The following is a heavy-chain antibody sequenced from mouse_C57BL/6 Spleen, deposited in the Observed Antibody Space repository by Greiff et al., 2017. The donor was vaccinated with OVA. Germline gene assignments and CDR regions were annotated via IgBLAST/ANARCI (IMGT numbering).Heavy chain of an antibody. CDR1: GYTFTSYG. CDR2: IYPRSGNT. CDR3: ARKELSHRDY. J-gene: IGHJ2*01. D-gene: IGHD3-2*02. Sequence: VQLVESGAELARPGASVKLSCKASGYTFTSYGISWVKQRTGQGLEWIGEIYPRSGNTYYNEKFKGKATLTADKSSSTAYMELRSLTSEDAAVYFCARKELSHRDYWGQGTTLTVSS. V-gene: IGHV1-81*01.